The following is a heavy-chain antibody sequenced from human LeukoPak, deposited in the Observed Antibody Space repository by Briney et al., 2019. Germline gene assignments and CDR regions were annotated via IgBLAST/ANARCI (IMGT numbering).Heavy chain of an antibody. D-gene: IGHD6-6*01. CDR1: GYTFTGYY. CDR2: INPNSGGT. Sequence: ASVKVSCKASGYTFTGYYMHWVRQAPGQGLEWMGWINPNSGGTNYAQKFQGRVTMTRDTSISTAYMELSRLRSDDTAVYYCARASPLSSQDAFDIWGQGTMVTVSS. J-gene: IGHJ3*02. CDR3: ARASPLSSQDAFDI. V-gene: IGHV1-2*02.